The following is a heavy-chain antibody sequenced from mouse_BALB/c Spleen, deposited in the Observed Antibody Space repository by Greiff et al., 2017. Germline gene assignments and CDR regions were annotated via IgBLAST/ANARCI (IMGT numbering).Heavy chain of an antibody. CDR1: GFSLTSYG. CDR2: IWSGGST. Sequence: VKVVESGPGLVQPSQSLSITCTVSGFSLTSYGVHWVRQSPGKGLEWLGVIWSGGSTDYNAAFISRLSISKDNSKSQVFFKMNSLQANDTAIYYCARNVPSFWYFDVWGAGTTVTVSS. CDR3: ARNVPSFWYFDV. J-gene: IGHJ1*01. V-gene: IGHV2-2*02.